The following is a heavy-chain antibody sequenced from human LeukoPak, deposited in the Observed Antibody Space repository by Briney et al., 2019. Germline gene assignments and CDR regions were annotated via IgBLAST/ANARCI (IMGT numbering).Heavy chain of an antibody. Sequence: GAALQISSQGSGCGFTSYWIGWVRRMPGKGREWMGIIYPGDSDTRYSPSFQGQVTISADKSISTAYLQWSSLKASDTAMYYCARQKNGAYYYYGMDVWGQGTTVTVSS. CDR1: GCGFTSYW. D-gene: IGHD2-8*01. V-gene: IGHV5-51*01. CDR3: ARQKNGAYYYYGMDV. CDR2: IYPGDSDT. J-gene: IGHJ6*02.